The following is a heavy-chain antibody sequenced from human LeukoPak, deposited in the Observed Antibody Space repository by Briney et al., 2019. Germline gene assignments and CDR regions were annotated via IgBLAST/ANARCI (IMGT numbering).Heavy chain of an antibody. CDR3: ARDPRSIAAGD. J-gene: IGHJ4*02. CDR2: IKQDGSEK. CDR1: GFTFSSYW. D-gene: IGHD6-6*01. Sequence: PGGSLRLSCAASGFTFSSYWMSWVRQAPGKGLEWVANIKQDGSEKYYVDSVKGRFTISRDNSKNTLFLQMNSLRAEDTAVYYCARDPRSIAAGDWGQGTLVTVSS. V-gene: IGHV3-7*01.